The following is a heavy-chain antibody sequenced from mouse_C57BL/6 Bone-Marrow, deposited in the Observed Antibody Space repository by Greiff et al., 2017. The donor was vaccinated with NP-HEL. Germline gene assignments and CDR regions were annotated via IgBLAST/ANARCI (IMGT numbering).Heavy chain of an antibody. J-gene: IGHJ4*01. Sequence: VQLQQPGAELVKPGASVKVSCKASGYTFTSYWMHWVKQRPGQGLEWIGRIHPSDSDTNYNQKFKGKATLTVDKSSSTAYMQLSSLTSEDSAVYYCAMEGFYYGSVDAMDYWGQGTSVTVSS. CDR2: IHPSDSDT. V-gene: IGHV1-74*01. D-gene: IGHD1-1*01. CDR3: AMEGFYYGSVDAMDY. CDR1: GYTFTSYW.